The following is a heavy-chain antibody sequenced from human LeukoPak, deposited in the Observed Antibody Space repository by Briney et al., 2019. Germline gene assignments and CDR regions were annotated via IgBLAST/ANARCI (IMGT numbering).Heavy chain of an antibody. CDR1: GGTFSSYA. CDR2: IIAIFGTA. Sequence: SVKVSCKASGGTFSSYAISWVRQAPGQGLEWMGRIIAIFGTANYAQKFQGRVTITADKSTSTAYMELSSLRSEDTAVYYCARDQGGGSYYRDPQTYYFDYWGQGTLVTVSS. D-gene: IGHD1-26*01. J-gene: IGHJ4*02. V-gene: IGHV1-69*06. CDR3: ARDQGGGSYYRDPQTYYFDY.